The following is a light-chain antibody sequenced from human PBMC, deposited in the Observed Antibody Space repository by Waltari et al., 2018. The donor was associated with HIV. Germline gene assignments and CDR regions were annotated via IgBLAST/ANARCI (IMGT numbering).Light chain of an antibody. CDR3: QQSYSAPRT. CDR2: AAL. Sequence: DIQMTQSPSSLSASVGDRVTITCRASQRISSYLNWYQQKPGKAPNLLISAALNLQSGVPSRFSGGRSETDFTLTIDSLQPEDSATYYCQQSYSAPRTFGQGTKVEIK. J-gene: IGKJ1*01. V-gene: IGKV1-39*01. CDR1: QRISSY.